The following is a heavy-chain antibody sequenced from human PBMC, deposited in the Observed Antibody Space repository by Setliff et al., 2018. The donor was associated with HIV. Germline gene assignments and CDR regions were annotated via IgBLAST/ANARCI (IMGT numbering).Heavy chain of an antibody. CDR2: IAHSGGT. Sequence: SETLSLTCAFYGESMSGYFWTWIRQSPGTGLEWLGEIAHSGGTNYKSSLKSRLTITVDPSRNQFSLRLTSVTVADTAVYYCVRGRDFIVRHLHFTAGGAYDVWGPGTLVTVSS. CDR3: VRGRDFIVRHLHFTAGGAYDV. D-gene: IGHD2-21*01. V-gene: IGHV4-34*01. CDR1: GESMSGYF. J-gene: IGHJ3*01.